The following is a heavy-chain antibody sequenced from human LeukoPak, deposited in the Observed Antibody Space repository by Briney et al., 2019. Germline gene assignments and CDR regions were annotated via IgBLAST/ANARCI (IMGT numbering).Heavy chain of an antibody. V-gene: IGHV4-39*07. CDR1: GGSISSSSYY. CDR2: IYYSGST. Sequence: ASETLSLTCTVSGGSISSSSYYWGWIRQPPGKGLEWIGSIYYSGSTYYNPSLKSRVTISVDTSKNQFSLKLSSVTAADTGLYYCARDERWELSEASLGPREPFARFDPWGQGTLVTVSS. CDR3: ARDERWELSEASLGPREPFARFDP. J-gene: IGHJ5*02. D-gene: IGHD1-26*01.